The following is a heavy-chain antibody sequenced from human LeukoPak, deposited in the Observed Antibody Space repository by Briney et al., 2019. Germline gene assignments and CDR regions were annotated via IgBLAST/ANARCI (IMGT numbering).Heavy chain of an antibody. V-gene: IGHV3-33*06. D-gene: IGHD3-22*01. CDR1: GFTFSSYD. J-gene: IGHJ4*02. CDR3: AKETYYYDSSGHLGG. CDR2: IWSDGSNK. Sequence: ERSLRLSCAVSGFTFSSYDMHWVRQAPGKGLEWVAVIWSDGSNKHSADSVKGRFTISRDNSKNTLYLQMNSLRAEDTAVYYCAKETYYYDSSGHLGGWGQGTLVTVSS.